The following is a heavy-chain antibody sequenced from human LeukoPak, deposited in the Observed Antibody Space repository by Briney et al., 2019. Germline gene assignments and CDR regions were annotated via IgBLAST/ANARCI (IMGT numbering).Heavy chain of an antibody. CDR2: IRSKANNYAT. CDR3: TSSYCSGGSCYLY. V-gene: IGHV3-73*01. Sequence: PGGSLRLSCAASGFTFSGSVMHWVRQASGKGLEWVGRIRSKANNYATAYVASVKGRFTISRDDSKNTAFLQMNSLKTEDTAVYYCTSSYCSGGSCYLYWGQGTLVTVSS. J-gene: IGHJ4*02. CDR1: GFTFSGSV. D-gene: IGHD2-15*01.